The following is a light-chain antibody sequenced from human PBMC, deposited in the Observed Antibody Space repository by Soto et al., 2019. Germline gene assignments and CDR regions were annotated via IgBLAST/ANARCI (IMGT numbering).Light chain of an antibody. J-gene: IGKJ2*01. CDR3: LQHETYPRA. Sequence: IQMTQSPSSLSASVGDRVTITCRASRAITHYLGWYQQKPGQAPKRLIFDVSTLQSGVPSRFSGSGSGTEFTLTISSLQPEDFATYYCLQHETYPRAFGQGTKLEI. CDR2: DVS. CDR1: RAITHY. V-gene: IGKV1-17*01.